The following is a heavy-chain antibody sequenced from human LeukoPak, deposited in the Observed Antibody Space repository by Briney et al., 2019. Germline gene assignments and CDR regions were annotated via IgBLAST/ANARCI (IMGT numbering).Heavy chain of an antibody. CDR2: IYSSGST. D-gene: IGHD6-19*01. CDR1: GGSISSYY. V-gene: IGHV4-4*07. CDR3: ARGPHSGDNWFDP. Sequence: ASETLSLTCTVSGGSISSYYWSWLRQPAGKGLECIGRIYSSGSTNYNPSLKSRVTMSVDTSKNQFSLKLSSVTAADTAVYYRARGPHSGDNWFDPWGQGTLVTVSS. J-gene: IGHJ5*02.